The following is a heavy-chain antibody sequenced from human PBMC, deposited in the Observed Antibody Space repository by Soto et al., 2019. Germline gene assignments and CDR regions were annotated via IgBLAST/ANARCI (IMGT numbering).Heavy chain of an antibody. V-gene: IGHV3-23*01. CDR1: GSTFSSYA. CDR3: AKYSSGWYYPFDY. J-gene: IGHJ4*02. D-gene: IGHD6-19*01. CDR2: ISGSGGST. Sequence: GGSLRLSCAASGSTFSSYAMSWVRQAPGEGLEWVSAISGSGGSTYYADSVKGRFTISRDNSKNTLYLQMNSLRAEDTAVYYCAKYSSGWYYPFDYWGQGTLVTVSS.